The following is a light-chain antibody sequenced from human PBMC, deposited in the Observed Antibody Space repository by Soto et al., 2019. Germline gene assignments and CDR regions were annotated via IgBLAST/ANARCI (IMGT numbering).Light chain of an antibody. J-gene: IGLJ2*01. CDR3: QVWDISSVHPVI. V-gene: IGLV3-21*04. Sequence: SSELTQPPSVSVAPGKTARITCAGNNIGTNSVHWYQQKPGQAPVLVIYYDSDRPSGIPERISGSKSGNTATLSINSVDAGDEADYYCQVWDISSVHPVIFGGGTKLTVL. CDR1: NIGTNS. CDR2: YDS.